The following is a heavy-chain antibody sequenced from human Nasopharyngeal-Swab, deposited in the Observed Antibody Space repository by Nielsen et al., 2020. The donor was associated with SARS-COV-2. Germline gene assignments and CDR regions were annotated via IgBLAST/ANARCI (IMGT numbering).Heavy chain of an antibody. CDR3: AKSSGGSPRRAFDI. J-gene: IGHJ3*02. V-gene: IGHV3-30*18. Sequence: GESLKISCAASGFTFSSYGMHWVRQAPGKGLEWVAVISYDGSSKYYADSVKGRFTISRDNSKNTLYLQMNSLRAEDTAVYYCAKSSGGSPRRAFDIWGQGTMVTVSS. D-gene: IGHD2-15*01. CDR2: ISYDGSSK. CDR1: GFTFSSYG.